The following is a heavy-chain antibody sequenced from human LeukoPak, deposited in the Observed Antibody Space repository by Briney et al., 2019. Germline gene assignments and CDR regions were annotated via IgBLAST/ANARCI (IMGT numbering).Heavy chain of an antibody. CDR3: AREEGTPYFDY. D-gene: IGHD3-10*01. J-gene: IGHJ4*02. CDR1: GFTFSSYE. V-gene: IGHV3-48*03. CDR2: ISSSGSTI. Sequence: GGSLRLSCAASGFTFSSYEMNWVRQAPGKGLEWVSYISSSGSTIYYADSVKGRFTISRDNAKNSLHLQMNSLRAEDTAVYYCAREEGTPYFDYWGQGTLVTVSS.